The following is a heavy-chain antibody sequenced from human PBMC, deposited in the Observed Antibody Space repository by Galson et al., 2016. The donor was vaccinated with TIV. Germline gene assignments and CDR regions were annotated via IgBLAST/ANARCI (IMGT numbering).Heavy chain of an antibody. D-gene: IGHD3-3*01. CDR1: GFTFDDYA. CDR2: ISWSSDSI. CDR3: AKSDTIFGVVIGYVAFDV. J-gene: IGHJ3*01. V-gene: IGHV3-9*01. Sequence: SLRLSCAASGFTFDDYAMYWVRQAPGKGLEWVSGISWSSDSIGYADSVKGRFTISRDNGKNSLYLEMNSLREEDTAFYYCAKSDTIFGVVIGYVAFDVWGQGTLVTVSS.